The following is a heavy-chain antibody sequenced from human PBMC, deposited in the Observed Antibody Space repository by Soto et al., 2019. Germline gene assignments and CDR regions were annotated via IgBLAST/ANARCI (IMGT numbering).Heavy chain of an antibody. V-gene: IGHV1-18*01. CDR2: ISAYNGNT. Sequence: QVQLVQSGAEVKKPGASVKVSCKASGYTFTSYGISWVRQAPGQGLEWMGWISAYNGNTNYAQKLQGRVTMTTDTSTSTDYMELRSLRSDDTAVYYCASTPDYDFWSGYLAYYYYYGMDVWGQGTTVTVSS. J-gene: IGHJ6*02. D-gene: IGHD3-3*01. CDR1: GYTFTSYG. CDR3: ASTPDYDFWSGYLAYYYYYGMDV.